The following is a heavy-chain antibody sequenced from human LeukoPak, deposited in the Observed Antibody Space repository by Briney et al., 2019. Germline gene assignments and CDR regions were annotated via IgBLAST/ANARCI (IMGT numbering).Heavy chain of an antibody. D-gene: IGHD6-13*01. CDR3: AWGGAAASNFFDP. Sequence: SETLSLTCTASGVSVSSGSYYWSWIGQPPGKGLEWIGYIYYSGSTNYNPSLKSRVTISVDTSKNQCSLKLSSVTAADTAVYYCAWGGAAASNFFDPWGEGTRVTVSS. CDR2: IYYSGST. V-gene: IGHV4-61*01. J-gene: IGHJ5*02. CDR1: GVSVSSGSYY.